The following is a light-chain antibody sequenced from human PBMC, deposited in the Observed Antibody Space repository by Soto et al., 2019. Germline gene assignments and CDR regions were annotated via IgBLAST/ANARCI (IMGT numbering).Light chain of an antibody. CDR2: GAS. V-gene: IGKV3-20*01. Sequence: EIVLTQSPGTLSLSPGERAPLSCRASQSVSSSYLAWYQQKPGQAPRLLIYGASSRATGISDRFSGSGSGTDFTLTISRLEPEDFAVYYCQQYGGSPQTFGQGTKVDIK. CDR1: QSVSSSY. CDR3: QQYGGSPQT. J-gene: IGKJ1*01.